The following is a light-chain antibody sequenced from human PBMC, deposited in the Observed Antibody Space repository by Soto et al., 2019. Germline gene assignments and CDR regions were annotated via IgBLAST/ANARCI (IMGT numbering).Light chain of an antibody. CDR3: QQYKSYHPD. CDR2: LTS. J-gene: IGKJ4*01. CDR1: QSLLQSNGYTY. Sequence: DIVLTQSPLSLPVTPGEPASISCRSSQSLLQSNGYTYLDWYLQKPGQSPQLLIYLTSIRASGVTDRFSGSGSGTEFALTISSLQADDLEIYYCQQYKSYHPDFGRGTKVDI. V-gene: IGKV2-28*01.